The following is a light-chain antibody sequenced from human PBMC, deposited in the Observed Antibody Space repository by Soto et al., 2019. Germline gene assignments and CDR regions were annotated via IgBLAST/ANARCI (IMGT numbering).Light chain of an antibody. CDR3: QQYNTWPPGT. J-gene: IGKJ1*01. Sequence: EVMMTQSPATLSVSPGDRATLSCRASQTVINNLAWYQQAPGQAPRLLIYGASTRATGIPARFSGSGSGTEFSLTIDSLLSEDVAVYYCQQYNTWPPGTFGQGTKVEIK. CDR2: GAS. V-gene: IGKV3-15*01. CDR1: QTVINN.